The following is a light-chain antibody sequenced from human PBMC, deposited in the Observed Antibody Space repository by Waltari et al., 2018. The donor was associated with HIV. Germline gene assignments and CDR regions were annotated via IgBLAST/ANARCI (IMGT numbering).Light chain of an antibody. J-gene: IGKJ2*01. CDR2: KAS. CDR1: QHISSW. CDR3: QQYSRYRYT. V-gene: IGKV1-5*03. Sequence: IKMTQSPSTVSESIGDRVTITCLASQHISSWVAWFQQKPGKVPKLLIYKASSLPSGDPSRFSGSGSVTEFTLTIDSLQPDDFATYYCQQYSRYRYTFGQGTNLELK.